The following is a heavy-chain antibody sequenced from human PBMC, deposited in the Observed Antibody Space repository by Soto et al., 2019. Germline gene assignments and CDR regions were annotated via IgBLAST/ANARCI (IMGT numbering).Heavy chain of an antibody. D-gene: IGHD1-1*01. CDR1: GDSVTSNVW. Sequence: PSETLSLTCAVSGDSVTSNVWWSWVRQPPGKELEWIGEAYHNGLTNYSPSLKSRVSMSVETSKNEFSLKMTSLTAADTAIYYCARDAEVPGAYDRFDYWGQGTLVTV. V-gene: IGHV4-4*02. J-gene: IGHJ4*02. CDR3: ARDAEVPGAYDRFDY. CDR2: AYHNGLT.